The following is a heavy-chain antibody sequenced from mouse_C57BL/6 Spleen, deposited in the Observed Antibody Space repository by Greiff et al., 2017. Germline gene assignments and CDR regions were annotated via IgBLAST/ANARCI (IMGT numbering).Heavy chain of an antibody. CDR1: GFTFSDYG. J-gene: IGHJ2*01. V-gene: IGHV5-17*01. D-gene: IGHD1-1*01. Sequence: VQLQQSGGGLVKPGGSLKLSCAASGFTFSDYGMHWVRQAPEKGLEWVAYISSGSSTIYYADTVKGRFTISRDNAKNTLFLQMTSLRSEDTAMYYCARDYYGSSYFDYWGQGTTLTVSS. CDR2: ISSGSSTI. CDR3: ARDYYGSSYFDY.